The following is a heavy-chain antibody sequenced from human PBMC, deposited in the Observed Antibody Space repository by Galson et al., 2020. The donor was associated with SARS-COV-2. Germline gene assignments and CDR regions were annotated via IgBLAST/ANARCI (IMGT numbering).Heavy chain of an antibody. D-gene: IGHD4-4*01. CDR2: ISYDGSNK. Sequence: GESLKISCAASGFTFSSYAMHWVRQAPGKGLEWVAVISYDGSNKYYADSVKGRFTISRDNSKNTLYLQMNSLRAEDTAVYYCARGALATVTKFDYWGQGTLVTVSS. CDR3: ARGALATVTKFDY. CDR1: GFTFSSYA. V-gene: IGHV3-30-3*01. J-gene: IGHJ4*02.